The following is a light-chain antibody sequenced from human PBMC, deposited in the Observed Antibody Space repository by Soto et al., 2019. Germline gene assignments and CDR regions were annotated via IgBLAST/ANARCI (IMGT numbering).Light chain of an antibody. CDR1: QSVSTN. Sequence: ETVMTQSPATLSVSPGERATLSCRASQSVSTNLAWYQQKPGQAPRLLIYQTSLRAAGIPARFSASGSGTDFTLTISDVQPEDFALYYCHQRQSWPRTFGQGTKVDIK. CDR3: HQRQSWPRT. V-gene: IGKV3D-15*03. CDR2: QTS. J-gene: IGKJ1*01.